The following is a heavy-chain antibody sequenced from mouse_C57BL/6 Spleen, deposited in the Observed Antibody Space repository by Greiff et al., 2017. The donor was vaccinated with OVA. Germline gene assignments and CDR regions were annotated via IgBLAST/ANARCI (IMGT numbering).Heavy chain of an antibody. CDR2: IDPETGGT. D-gene: IGHD1-1*01. Sequence: QVQLQQPGAELVRPGASVTLSCKASGYTFTDYEMHWVKQTPVHGLEWIGAIDPETGGTAYNQKFKGKAILTADKSSSTAYMELRSLTSEDSAVYYCTRGGLRYPFGCRGQGATLTVST. V-gene: IGHV1-15*01. CDR3: TRGGLRYPFGC. CDR1: GYTFTDYE. J-gene: IGHJ2*01.